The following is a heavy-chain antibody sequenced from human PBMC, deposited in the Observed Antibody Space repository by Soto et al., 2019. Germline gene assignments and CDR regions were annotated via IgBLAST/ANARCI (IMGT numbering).Heavy chain of an antibody. CDR3: AYYGSGDWFDP. CDR1: GGTFSSYT. V-gene: IGHV1-69*02. Sequence: SVKVSCKASGGTFSSYTISWVRQAPGQGLEWMGRIIPILGIANYAQKFQGRVTITADKSTSTAYMELSSLRSEDTAVYYCAYYGSGDWFDPWGQGTLVTVSS. D-gene: IGHD3-10*01. J-gene: IGHJ5*02. CDR2: IIPILGIA.